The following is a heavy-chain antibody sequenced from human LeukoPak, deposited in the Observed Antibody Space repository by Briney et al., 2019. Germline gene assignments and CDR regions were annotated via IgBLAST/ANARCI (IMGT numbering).Heavy chain of an antibody. Sequence: GGSLRLSSAASGFTFSSYAMSWVRQAPGKGLEWVSDISGSGGTTYYADSVKGRFIISRDNSKNTLYLQMNSLRAEDTAVYYCAEQVSDYDSSTYYYYWGQGALVTVSS. CDR1: GFTFSSYA. V-gene: IGHV3-23*01. J-gene: IGHJ4*02. CDR3: AEQVSDYDSSTYYYY. CDR2: ISGSGGTT. D-gene: IGHD3-22*01.